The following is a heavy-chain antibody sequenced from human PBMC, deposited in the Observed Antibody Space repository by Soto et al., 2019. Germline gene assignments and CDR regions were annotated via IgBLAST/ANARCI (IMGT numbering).Heavy chain of an antibody. Sequence: QVQLQESGPGLVKPSETLSLTCTVSGDSMSGYFWGWVRQPPGKGLVWVGYFYYSGSTKYNPSLESRVSISVDKPKNQFSLTLTSVTAADSATYYCVRERRLAMTFYGMDVWGQGTTVTVSS. CDR3: VRERRLAMTFYGMDV. J-gene: IGHJ6*02. CDR2: FYYSGST. V-gene: IGHV4-59*01. D-gene: IGHD3-9*01. CDR1: GDSMSGYF.